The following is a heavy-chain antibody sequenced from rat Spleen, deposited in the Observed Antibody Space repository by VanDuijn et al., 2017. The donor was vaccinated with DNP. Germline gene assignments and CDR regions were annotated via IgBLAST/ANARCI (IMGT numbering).Heavy chain of an antibody. D-gene: IGHD1-12*02. J-gene: IGHJ2*01. Sequence: QVQLEESGPGLMQPSETLSLTCTVSGFSLTSNGVGWVRQPLGKGLVWMGTIWAGGSTNYNSAVQSRLSISRDTSKSQVFLKMNSLQPEDTGTYYCARSDYRDGSYYDGYFDYWGQGVMVTVSS. CDR2: IWAGGST. V-gene: IGHV2-72*01. CDR1: GFSLTSNG. CDR3: ARSDYRDGSYYDGYFDY.